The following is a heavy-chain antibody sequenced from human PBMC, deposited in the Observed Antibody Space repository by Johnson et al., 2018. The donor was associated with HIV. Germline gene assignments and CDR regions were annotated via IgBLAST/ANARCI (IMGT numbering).Heavy chain of an antibody. CDR3: ARDPAAAALRAFDI. J-gene: IGHJ3*02. Sequence: VQLVESGGGLVQPGGSLRLSCAASGFTFSSYAMSWVRQAPGKGLEWVSSIGTAGDTSYSGSVKGRFTISRDNAKNTLYLQMNSLRAEDTAVYYCARDPAAAALRAFDIWGQGTMVTVSS. CDR2: IGTAGDT. V-gene: IGHV3-23*04. CDR1: GFTFSSYA. D-gene: IGHD6-13*01.